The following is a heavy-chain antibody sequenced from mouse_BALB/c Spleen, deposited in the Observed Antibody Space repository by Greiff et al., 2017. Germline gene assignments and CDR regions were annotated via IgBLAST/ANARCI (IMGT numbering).Heavy chain of an antibody. D-gene: IGHD2-14*01. J-gene: IGHJ2*01. CDR2: IWGDGST. Sequence: VHLVESGPGLVAPSQSLSITCTVSGFSLTSYGVSWVRQPPGKGLEWLGVIWGDGSTNYHSALISRLSISKDNSKSQVFLKLNSLQTDDTATYYCAKSKENYRYDGEYYFDYWGQGTTLTVSS. CDR3: AKSKENYRYDGEYYFDY. V-gene: IGHV2-3*01. CDR1: GFSLTSYG.